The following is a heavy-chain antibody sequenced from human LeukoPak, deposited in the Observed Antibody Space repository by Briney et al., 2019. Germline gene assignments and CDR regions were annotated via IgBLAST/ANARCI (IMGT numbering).Heavy chain of an antibody. CDR1: GFTFSSYE. J-gene: IGHJ4*02. CDR2: ISSSGSII. Sequence: GGSLRLSCAASGFTFSSYEMSWVRQAPGKGLEWVPYISSSGSIIDNADSVKGRFTMSRDNAKNSLYLQMNSLRAEDTAVYYCARLLTGYTWYFDYWGQGTLVTVSS. CDR3: ARLLTGYTWYFDY. V-gene: IGHV3-48*03. D-gene: IGHD7-27*01.